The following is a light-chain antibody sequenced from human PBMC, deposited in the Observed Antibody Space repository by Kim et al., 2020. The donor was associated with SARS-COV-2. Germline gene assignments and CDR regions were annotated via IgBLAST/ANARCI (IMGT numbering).Light chain of an antibody. Sequence: GQSITTSCTGTSSDVGAFNHVSWYQQHPGKAPKFMIYDVNKRPSGVSSRFSGSKSGNTASLTISGLQADDEADYYCCSYRSDTTWVFGGGTKVTV. CDR3: CSYRSDTTWV. J-gene: IGLJ3*02. CDR2: DVN. CDR1: SSDVGAFNH. V-gene: IGLV2-14*03.